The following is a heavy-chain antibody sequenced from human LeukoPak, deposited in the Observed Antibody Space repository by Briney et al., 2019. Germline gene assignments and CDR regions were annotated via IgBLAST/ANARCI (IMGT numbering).Heavy chain of an antibody. J-gene: IGHJ5*02. Sequence: GGSLRLSCAASGFTFSSYAVSWVRQAPGKGLEWVSTISGSGDSTYYADSVKGRFTISRDNSRNTLYLQMSSLRADDTAVYYCAKAHDSSGSWGQGTLVTVSS. CDR3: AKAHDSSGS. CDR2: ISGSGDST. V-gene: IGHV3-23*01. D-gene: IGHD3-22*01. CDR1: GFTFSSYA.